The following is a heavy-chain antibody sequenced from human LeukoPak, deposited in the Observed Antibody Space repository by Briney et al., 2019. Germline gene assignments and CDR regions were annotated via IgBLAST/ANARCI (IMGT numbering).Heavy chain of an antibody. J-gene: IGHJ4*02. D-gene: IGHD3-22*01. CDR1: GGSFRNYY. CDR3: ARGPDFYDSSGYYPI. Sequence: SETLSLTCAVYGGSFRNYYWSWIRQPPGKGLEWIGEINHSGSTKYNPSLKSRVTISVDRSKNQFSLKLSSVTVADTAVYHCARGPDFYDSSGYYPIWGQGTLVTVSS. V-gene: IGHV4-34*01. CDR2: INHSGST.